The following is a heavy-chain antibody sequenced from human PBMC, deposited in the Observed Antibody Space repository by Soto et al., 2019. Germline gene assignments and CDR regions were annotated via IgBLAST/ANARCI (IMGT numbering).Heavy chain of an antibody. CDR1: GGTFSEYG. V-gene: IGHV1-69*06. CDR2: IVPKFTTA. D-gene: IGHD3-22*01. J-gene: IGHJ1*01. Sequence: QVQLVQSGAEVKKPGSSVRVSCKASGGTFSEYGVSWVRQAPGQGLEWMGGIVPKFTTANYAQKFQGRVTITAGRSTNTVYLRLGRLTSEDTAVYFCARENFTADHFDSAGYWPLHHWGQGSLVSVS. CDR3: ARENFTADHFDSAGYWPLHH.